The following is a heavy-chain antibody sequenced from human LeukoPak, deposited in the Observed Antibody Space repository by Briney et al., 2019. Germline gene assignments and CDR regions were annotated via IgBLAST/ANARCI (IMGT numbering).Heavy chain of an antibody. CDR1: GFTFSDYY. V-gene: IGHV3-11*04. Sequence: GGSLRLSCAASGFTFSDYYMSWIRQAPGKGLEWVSYISSSGSTIYYADSVKGRFTISRDNAKNSLYLQMNSLRAEDTAVYYCARVVTTVVTRVYWYFDLWGRGTLVTVSS. D-gene: IGHD4-23*01. CDR3: ARVVTTVVTRVYWYFDL. CDR2: ISSSGSTI. J-gene: IGHJ2*01.